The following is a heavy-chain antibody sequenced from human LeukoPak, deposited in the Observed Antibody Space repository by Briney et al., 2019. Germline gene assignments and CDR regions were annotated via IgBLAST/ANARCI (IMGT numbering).Heavy chain of an antibody. CDR1: GGSFSGYY. D-gene: IGHD2-15*01. CDR3: ARGLVAGTRSIDY. V-gene: IGHV4-34*01. CDR2: INHSGST. Sequence: PSETLSLTCAVYGGSFSGYYWSWIRQPPGKGLEWTGEINHSGSTNYNPSLKSRVTISVDTSKNQFSLKLSSVTAADTAVYYCARGLVAGTRSIDYWGQGTLVTVSS. J-gene: IGHJ4*02.